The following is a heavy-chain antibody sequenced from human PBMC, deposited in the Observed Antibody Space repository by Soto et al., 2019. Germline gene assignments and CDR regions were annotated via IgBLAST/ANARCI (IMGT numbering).Heavy chain of an antibody. J-gene: IGHJ6*03. Sequence: QMQLVESGGGVVQPGTSLRLSCAASGFTFSNYAMHWVRQAPGKGLEWVTIIWYDGSDKNYGDSVKGRFTISRDNSKNTLYLQMNSLRIEDTAVYSGARDSGGDYHNYCMDVWGKGTTVTVSS. CDR2: IWYDGSDK. V-gene: IGHV3-33*01. CDR3: ARDSGGDYHNYCMDV. CDR1: GFTFSNYA. D-gene: IGHD4-17*01.